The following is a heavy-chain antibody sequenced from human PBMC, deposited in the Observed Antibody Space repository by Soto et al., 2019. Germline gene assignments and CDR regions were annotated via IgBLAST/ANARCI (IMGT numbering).Heavy chain of an antibody. CDR1: GDSISSDY. D-gene: IGHD4-17*01. J-gene: IGHJ4*02. V-gene: IGHV4-59*08. Sequence: SETLSLTCSVSGDSISSDYWNWIRQPPGKGLEWIGNIFHSGSTNYNASLKSRVTISVDMSKNQFSLKLSSVTAADTAVYYCARHKLDYGDYGYFDYWGQGTLVTVSS. CDR2: IFHSGST. CDR3: ARHKLDYGDYGYFDY.